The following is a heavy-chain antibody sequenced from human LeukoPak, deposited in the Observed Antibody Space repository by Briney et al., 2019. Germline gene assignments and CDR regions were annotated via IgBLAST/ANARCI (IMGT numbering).Heavy chain of an antibody. Sequence: SETLSLTCTVSGGSISSYYWSWIRQPPGKGLEWIGYIYYSGSTNYNPSLKSRVTISVDTSKNQFSLKLSPVTAADTAVYYCARDNGLSFDYWGQGTLVTVSS. CDR2: IYYSGST. D-gene: IGHD4-17*01. V-gene: IGHV4-59*01. CDR1: GGSISSYY. J-gene: IGHJ4*02. CDR3: ARDNGLSFDY.